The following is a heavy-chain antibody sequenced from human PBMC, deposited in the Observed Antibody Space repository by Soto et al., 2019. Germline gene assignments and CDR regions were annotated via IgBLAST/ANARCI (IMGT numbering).Heavy chain of an antibody. J-gene: IGHJ6*03. CDR3: ARDVVGYSNYEAVTYYYYYMDV. CDR2: IYYSGST. CDR1: GGSISSYY. Sequence: PSETLSLTCTVSGGSISSYYWSWIRQPLGKGLEWIGYIYYSGSTNYNPSLKSRVTISVDTSKNQFSLKLSSVTAADTAVYYCARDVVGYSNYEAVTYYYYYMDVWGKGTTVTVSS. V-gene: IGHV4-59*01. D-gene: IGHD4-4*01.